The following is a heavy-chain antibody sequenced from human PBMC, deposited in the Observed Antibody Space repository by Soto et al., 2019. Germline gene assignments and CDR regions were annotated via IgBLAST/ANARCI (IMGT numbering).Heavy chain of an antibody. CDR2: IYASGST. J-gene: IGHJ5*02. CDR1: DDSLSTYY. D-gene: IGHD2-21*01. CDR3: ARSAIPRGGWFRP. V-gene: IGHV4-4*07. Sequence: ETLSLTCNVSDDSLSTYYWSWIRQPAGKGLEWIGRIYASGSTNYNPSLKSRVSMSVDTSKKQFSLKMISVTAADTAMYYCARSAIPRGGWFRPWGQGVLVTVSS.